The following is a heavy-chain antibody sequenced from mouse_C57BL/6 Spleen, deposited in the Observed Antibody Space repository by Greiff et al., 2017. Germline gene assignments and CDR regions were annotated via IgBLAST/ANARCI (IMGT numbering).Heavy chain of an antibody. CDR3: ARNEIYYDTPWYFDV. V-gene: IGHV2-9-1*01. CDR2: IWTGGGT. J-gene: IGHJ1*03. Sequence: VKVVESGPGLVAPSQSLSITCTVSGFSLTSYAISWVRQPPGKGLEWLGVIWTGGGTNYNSALKSRLSISKDNSKSKVFLKMNRLQTDDTARYYCARNEIYYDTPWYFDVWGTGTTVTVSS. CDR1: GFSLTSYA. D-gene: IGHD2-4*01.